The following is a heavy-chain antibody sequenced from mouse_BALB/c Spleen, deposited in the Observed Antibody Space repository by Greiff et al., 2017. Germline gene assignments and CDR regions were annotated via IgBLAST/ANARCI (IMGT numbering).Heavy chain of an antibody. J-gene: IGHJ4*01. Sequence: EVHLVESGGGLVQPGGSLKLSCAASGFTFSSYGMSWVRQTPDKRLELVATINSNGGSTYYPDSVKGRFTISRDNAKNTLYLQMSSLKSEDTAMYYGARGEGNYDAMDYWGQGTSVTVSS. CDR1: GFTFSSYG. D-gene: IGHD2-1*01. V-gene: IGHV5-6-3*01. CDR2: INSNGGST. CDR3: ARGEGNYDAMDY.